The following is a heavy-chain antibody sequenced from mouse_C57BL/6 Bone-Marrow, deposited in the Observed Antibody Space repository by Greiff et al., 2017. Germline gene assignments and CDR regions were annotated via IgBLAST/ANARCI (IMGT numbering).Heavy chain of an antibody. V-gene: IGHV2-2*01. CDR2: IWSGGST. J-gene: IGHJ4*01. Sequence: VKVVESGPGLVQPSQSLSITCTVSGFSLTSYGVHWVRQSPGKGLEWLGVIWSGGSTDYNAAFISRLSISKDNSKSQVFFKMNSLQADDTAIYYCARKMYGNYSYYAMDYWGQGTSVTVSS. CDR1: GFSLTSYG. CDR3: ARKMYGNYSYYAMDY. D-gene: IGHD2-10*02.